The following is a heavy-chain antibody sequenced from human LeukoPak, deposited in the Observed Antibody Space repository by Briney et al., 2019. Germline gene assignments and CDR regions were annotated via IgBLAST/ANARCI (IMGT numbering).Heavy chain of an antibody. D-gene: IGHD3-3*01. Sequence: SETLSLTCAVYGGSFSGYYWSWIRQPPGKGLEWIGEINHSGSTNYNPSLKSRVTISVDTSKNQFSLKLSSVTAAGTAVYYCARRYDFWSGYYTRRENYFDYWGQGTLVTVSS. CDR3: ARRYDFWSGYYTRRENYFDY. V-gene: IGHV4-34*01. CDR1: GGSFSGYY. CDR2: INHSGST. J-gene: IGHJ4*02.